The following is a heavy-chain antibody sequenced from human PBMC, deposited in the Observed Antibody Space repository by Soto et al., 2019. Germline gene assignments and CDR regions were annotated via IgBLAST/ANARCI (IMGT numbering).Heavy chain of an antibody. V-gene: IGHV4-39*01. J-gene: IGHJ6*02. Sequence: SETLSLTWTVSGGSISRSSYYWGWIRQPPGKGLEWIGSIYYSGSTYYNPSLKSRVTISVDTSKNQFSLKLSSVTAADTAVYYCARASIAAAGTGYYYYGMDVWGQGTTVTVS. CDR2: IYYSGST. CDR1: GGSISRSSYY. CDR3: ARASIAAAGTGYYYYGMDV. D-gene: IGHD6-13*01.